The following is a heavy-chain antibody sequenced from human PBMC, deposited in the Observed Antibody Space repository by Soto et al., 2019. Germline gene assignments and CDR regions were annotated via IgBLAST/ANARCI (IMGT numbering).Heavy chain of an antibody. CDR2: ISGSGGST. J-gene: IGHJ5*02. CDR3: AKERFLEWLSTYNWFDP. V-gene: IGHV3-23*01. Sequence: GGSLRLSCAASGFTFSSYAMSWVRQAPGKGLEWVSAISGSGGSTYYADSVKGRFTISRDNSKNTLYLQMNSLRAEDTAVYYCAKERFLEWLSTYNWFDPWGQGTLVTVSS. D-gene: IGHD3-3*01. CDR1: GFTFSSYA.